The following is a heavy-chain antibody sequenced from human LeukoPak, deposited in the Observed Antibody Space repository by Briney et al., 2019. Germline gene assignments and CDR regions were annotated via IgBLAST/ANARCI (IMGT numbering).Heavy chain of an antibody. J-gene: IGHJ4*02. V-gene: IGHV1-69*04. D-gene: IGHD3-10*01. CDR1: GGTFSSYA. CDR2: IIPILGIA. Sequence: ASVKVSCKASGGTFSSYAISWVRQAPGQGLEWVGRIIPILGIANYAQKFQGRVTITADKSTSTAYMELSSLRSEDTAVYYCARVGFGELLYGYSDYWGQGTLVTVSS. CDR3: ARVGFGELLYGYSDY.